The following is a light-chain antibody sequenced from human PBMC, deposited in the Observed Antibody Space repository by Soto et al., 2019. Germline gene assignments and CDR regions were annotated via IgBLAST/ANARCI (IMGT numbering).Light chain of an antibody. CDR2: DAS. Sequence: EIVMTQSPGTLSVSPGERATLSCRASQSVSSNLAWYQQKPGQAPRLLISDASTRSTGIPARFSGSGSGTEFTLTVSRLQSEDFAGYYCQQYIQWPITLGQWTRLEIK. CDR1: QSVSSN. V-gene: IGKV3-15*01. CDR3: QQYIQWPIT. J-gene: IGKJ5*01.